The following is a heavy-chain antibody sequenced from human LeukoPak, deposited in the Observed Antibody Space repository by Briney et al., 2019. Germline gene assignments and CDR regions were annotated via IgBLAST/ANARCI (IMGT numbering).Heavy chain of an antibody. J-gene: IGHJ3*02. V-gene: IGHV4-39*07. CDR1: GGSISSSNYY. CDR2: IYYSGST. Sequence: PSETLSLTCTVSGGSISSSNYYWGWIRQPPGKGLEWIGSIYYSGSTYYNPSLKSRVTISVDTSKNQFSLKLSSVTAADTAVYYCAGLWTPDYMIVVISDAFDIWGQGTMVTVSS. CDR3: AGLWTPDYMIVVISDAFDI. D-gene: IGHD3-22*01.